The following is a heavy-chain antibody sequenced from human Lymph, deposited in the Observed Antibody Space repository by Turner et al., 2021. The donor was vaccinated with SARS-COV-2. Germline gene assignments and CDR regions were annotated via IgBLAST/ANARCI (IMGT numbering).Heavy chain of an antibody. V-gene: IGHV3-48*02. Sequence: EVQLVVSGGGLVQSGGSLSLSCAASGFTFSSYSMNWVREAPGKGLEWGSYISISSSTIYYADSVKGRFTISRDNAKNSLYLQMNSLRDEDTAVYYCARDRGGYGAYYYGMDVWGQGTTVTVSS. CDR3: ARDRGGYGAYYYGMDV. J-gene: IGHJ6*02. D-gene: IGHD2-15*01. CDR1: GFTFSSYS. CDR2: ISISSSTI.